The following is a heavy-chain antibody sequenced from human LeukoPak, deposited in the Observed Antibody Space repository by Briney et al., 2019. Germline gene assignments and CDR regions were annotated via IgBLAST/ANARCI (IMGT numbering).Heavy chain of an antibody. Sequence: SETLSLTCAVYGGSFSGYYWGWIRQPPGKGLEWIGSIYYSGSTYYNPSLKSRVTISVDTSKNQFSLKLSSVTAADTAVYYCARQSVWFLEWLSSYNWFDPWGQGTLVTVSS. CDR1: GGSFSGYY. D-gene: IGHD3-3*01. CDR3: ARQSVWFLEWLSSYNWFDP. CDR2: IYYSGST. J-gene: IGHJ5*02. V-gene: IGHV4-39*01.